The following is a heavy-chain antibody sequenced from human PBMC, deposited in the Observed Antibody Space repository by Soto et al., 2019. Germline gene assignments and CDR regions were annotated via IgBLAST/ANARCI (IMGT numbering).Heavy chain of an antibody. D-gene: IGHD3-22*01. Sequence: QVQLQESGPGLVKPSQTLSLTCTVSGGSISSGGYYWSWIRQHPGKGLEWIGYIYYSGSTYYNPSLKSRFTISVNPSKNPFSLTLISVTAADPAGYYWESTYYTASSGPADYWGQGTLVTVSS. V-gene: IGHV4-31*03. CDR3: ESTYYTASSGPADY. CDR2: IYYSGST. J-gene: IGHJ4*02. CDR1: GGSISSGGYY.